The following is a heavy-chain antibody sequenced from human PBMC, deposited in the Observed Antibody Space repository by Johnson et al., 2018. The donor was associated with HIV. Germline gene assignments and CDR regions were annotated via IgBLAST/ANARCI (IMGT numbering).Heavy chain of an antibody. V-gene: IGHV3-9*01. CDR1: GFTFDEYA. CDR2: ISWNSGSI. Sequence: VQLVESGGGLVQPGRSLRLSCAASGFTFDEYAMHWVRQAPGKGLEWVSGISWNSGSIGYVDSVKGRFTISRDNAKNTLYLQMNSLRAEDTAVYYCARGKKQWLDEDAFDIWGQGTMVTVSS. D-gene: IGHD6-19*01. J-gene: IGHJ3*02. CDR3: ARGKKQWLDEDAFDI.